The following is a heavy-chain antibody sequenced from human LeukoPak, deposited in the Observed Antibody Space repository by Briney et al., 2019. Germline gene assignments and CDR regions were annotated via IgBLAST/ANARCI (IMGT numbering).Heavy chain of an antibody. J-gene: IGHJ4*02. CDR3: ARDFRGGYYGSGYGY. CDR1: GFTFSSYS. CDR2: ISSSSSYI. Sequence: PGGSLLLSSAASGFTFSSYSMNWVRQAPGKGLEWVSSISSSSSYIYYADSVKGRFTISRDNAKNSLYLQMNSLRAEDTAVYYCARDFRGGYYGSGYGYWGQGTLVTVSS. D-gene: IGHD3-10*01. V-gene: IGHV3-21*01.